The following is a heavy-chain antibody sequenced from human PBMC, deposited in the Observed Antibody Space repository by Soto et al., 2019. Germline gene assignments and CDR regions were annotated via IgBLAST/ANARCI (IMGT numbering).Heavy chain of an antibody. D-gene: IGHD2-2*01. J-gene: IGHJ4*02. CDR3: ASPIGYCSSTSCRMLGPYFDY. Sequence: GGSLRLSCAASGFTFSSYAMSWVRQAPGKGLEWVSAISGSGGSTYYADSVKGRFTISRDNSKNTLYLQMNSLRAEDTAVYYCASPIGYCSSTSCRMLGPYFDYWGQGTLVTVSS. CDR1: GFTFSSYA. CDR2: ISGSGGST. V-gene: IGHV3-23*01.